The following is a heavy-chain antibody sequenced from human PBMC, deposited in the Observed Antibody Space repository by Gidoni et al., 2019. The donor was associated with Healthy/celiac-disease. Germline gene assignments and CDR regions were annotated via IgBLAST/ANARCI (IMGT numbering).Heavy chain of an antibody. D-gene: IGHD1-1*01. CDR1: GGTFSSYA. CDR2: SIPIFGTA. CDR3: ARVGILERPLGAFDI. Sequence: QVQLVQSGAEVKKPGSSVKVSCKASGGTFSSYAISCVRQAPGQGLEWMGGSIPIFGTANYAQKFQGRVTITADESTSTAYMELSSLRSEDTAVYYCARVGILERPLGAFDIWGQGTMVTVSS. V-gene: IGHV1-69*01. J-gene: IGHJ3*02.